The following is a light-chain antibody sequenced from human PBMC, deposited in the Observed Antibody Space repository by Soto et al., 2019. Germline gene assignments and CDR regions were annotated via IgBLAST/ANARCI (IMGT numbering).Light chain of an antibody. CDR1: QTVSSNY. Sequence: EIVLTQSPGTLSLSPGERATLSCRASQTVSSNYLACYQQKPGQAPRLLISGASSRATGIPDRFSGSGSGTDFTLTISRLEPEDVAVYYCQQYGSSQSFGQGTKVEIK. CDR3: QQYGSSQS. J-gene: IGKJ1*01. V-gene: IGKV3-20*01. CDR2: GAS.